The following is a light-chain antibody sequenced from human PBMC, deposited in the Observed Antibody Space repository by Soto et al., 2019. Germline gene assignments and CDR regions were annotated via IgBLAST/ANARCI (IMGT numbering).Light chain of an antibody. CDR1: QSISSW. CDR2: DAS. Sequence: DIQMTQSPSTLSASAGDRVTITCRASQSISSWLAWYQQKPGKAPKLLIYDASSLESGDPSRFSGSGSGTEFTLTISSLQPDDFATYYCQQYNSYPMYTFGQGTKLEIK. V-gene: IGKV1-5*01. CDR3: QQYNSYPMYT. J-gene: IGKJ2*01.